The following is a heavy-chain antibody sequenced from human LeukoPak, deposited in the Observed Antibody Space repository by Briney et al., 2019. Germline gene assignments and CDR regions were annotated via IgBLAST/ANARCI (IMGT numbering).Heavy chain of an antibody. D-gene: IGHD3-22*01. Sequence: ASVKVSCKVSGYTLTELSMHWVRQAPGKGLEWMGGFDPEDGETIYAQKFQGRVTMTEDTSTDTAYMELSSLRSEDTAVYYCATLKYYYDSSGYHDYWGQGTLVTVSS. V-gene: IGHV1-24*01. CDR3: ATLKYYYDSSGYHDY. CDR2: FDPEDGET. J-gene: IGHJ4*02. CDR1: GYTLTELS.